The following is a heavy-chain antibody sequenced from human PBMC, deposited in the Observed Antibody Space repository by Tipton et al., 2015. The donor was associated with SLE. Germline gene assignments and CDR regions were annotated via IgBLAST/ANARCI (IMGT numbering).Heavy chain of an antibody. D-gene: IGHD1-26*01. CDR1: GGSISSGGYS. J-gene: IGHJ2*01. V-gene: IGHV4-30-2*02. CDR2: INHSGST. Sequence: TLSLTCAVSGGSISSGGYSWSWIRQPPGKGLEWIGEINHSGSTNYNPSLKSRVTISVDTSKNQFSLKLSSVTAADTAVYYCARPGMGGWYFDLWGRGTLVTVSS. CDR3: ARPGMGGWYFDL.